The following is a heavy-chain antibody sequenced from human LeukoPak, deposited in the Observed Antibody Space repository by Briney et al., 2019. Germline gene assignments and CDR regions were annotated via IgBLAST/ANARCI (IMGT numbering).Heavy chain of an antibody. Sequence: SETLSLTCTVSGGSIFIGSYYWGWIRHPPGKGLEWIGSVDYSGSTYYSPSLKSRVTVSVDTSKNQFSLKLSSVTAADTAVYYCAIHRGGWDAFDIWGQGTVVPVSS. V-gene: IGHV4-39*01. CDR2: VDYSGST. CDR3: AIHRGGWDAFDI. CDR1: GGSIFIGSYY. J-gene: IGHJ3*02.